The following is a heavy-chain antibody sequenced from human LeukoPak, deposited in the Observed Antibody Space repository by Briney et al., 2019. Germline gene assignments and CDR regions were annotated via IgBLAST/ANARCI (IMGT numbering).Heavy chain of an antibody. CDR1: GFTFSSYS. V-gene: IGHV3-48*01. J-gene: IGHJ4*02. CDR3: ASWGTSGWYHY. CDR2: ISSSSSTI. Sequence: GGSLRLSCAASGFTFSSYSMNWVRQAPEKGLEWVSYISSSSSTIYYADSVKGRFTISRDNAKNSLYLQMNSLRAEDTAVYYCASWGTSGWYHYWGQGTLVTVSS. D-gene: IGHD6-19*01.